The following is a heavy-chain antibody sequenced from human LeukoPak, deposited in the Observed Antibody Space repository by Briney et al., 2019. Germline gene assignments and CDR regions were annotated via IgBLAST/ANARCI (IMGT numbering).Heavy chain of an antibody. J-gene: IGHJ4*02. CDR1: GYTFTSYD. Sequence: GASVKVSCKASGYTFTSYDINWVRQATGQGLEWMGWMNPNSGSTGYAQKFQGRVTITRNTSISTAYMELSGLRSEYTAVYYCARGRSTGYPYYFEYWGQGTLVTVSS. V-gene: IGHV1-8*03. CDR2: MNPNSGST. D-gene: IGHD5-12*01. CDR3: ARGRSTGYPYYFEY.